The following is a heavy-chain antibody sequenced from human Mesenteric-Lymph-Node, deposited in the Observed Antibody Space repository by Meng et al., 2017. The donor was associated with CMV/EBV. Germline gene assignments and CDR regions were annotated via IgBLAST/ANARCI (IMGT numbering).Heavy chain of an antibody. CDR2: IYPGDSDA. Sequence: SCKGSGYSFTNYWIAWVRQMPGKGLEWMATIYPGDSDARYSPPFQGQVTISADKSISTAYLQWRSLKASDTAMYYCARRGTGDWYFDYWGQGSLVTVSS. D-gene: IGHD7-27*01. J-gene: IGHJ4*02. V-gene: IGHV5-51*01. CDR1: GYSFTNYW. CDR3: ARRGTGDWYFDY.